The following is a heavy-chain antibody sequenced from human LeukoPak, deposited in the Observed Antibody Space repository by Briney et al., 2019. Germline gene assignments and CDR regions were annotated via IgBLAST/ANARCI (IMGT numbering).Heavy chain of an antibody. CDR1: GYTFTSYA. D-gene: IGHD3-10*01. Sequence: ASVKVSCKASGYTFTSYAMNWVRQAPGQGLEWMGWINTNTGNPTYAQGFTGRFVFSLDTSVSTAYLQISSLKAGDTAVYYCARTPGPLGEVRGVVGWFDPWGQGPLVTVSS. V-gene: IGHV7-4-1*02. CDR2: INTNTGNP. J-gene: IGHJ5*02. CDR3: ARTPGPLGEVRGVVGWFDP.